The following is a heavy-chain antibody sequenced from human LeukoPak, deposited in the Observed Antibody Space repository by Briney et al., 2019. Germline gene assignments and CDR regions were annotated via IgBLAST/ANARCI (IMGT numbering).Heavy chain of an antibody. J-gene: IGHJ2*01. CDR3: AKDAAAAGQGYFDL. CDR2: ISGSGGST. D-gene: IGHD6-13*01. V-gene: IGHV3-23*01. Sequence: ISGSGGSTYYADSVKGRFTISRDTSKNTLYLQMNSLRAEDTAVYYCAKDAAAAGQGYFDLWGRGTLVTVSS.